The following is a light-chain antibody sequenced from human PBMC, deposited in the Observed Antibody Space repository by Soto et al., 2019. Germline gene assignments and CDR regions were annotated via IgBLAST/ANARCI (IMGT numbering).Light chain of an antibody. CDR2: LGS. CDR3: MQPLQTLIT. CDR1: QSLTHSSGYNY. V-gene: IGKV2-28*01. J-gene: IGKJ5*01. Sequence: EIVLTQSPLSLSVSPGEPASISCRSSQSLTHSSGYNYLDWYLLKPGQPPQLLIYLGSNRGSGVPDRFSASGSCTYFTLTISRVETEDAGFYFCMQPLQTLITFGQGTRLEIQ.